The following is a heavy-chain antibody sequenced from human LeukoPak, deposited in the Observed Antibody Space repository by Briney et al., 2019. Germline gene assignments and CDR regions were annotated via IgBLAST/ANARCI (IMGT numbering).Heavy chain of an antibody. V-gene: IGHV1-69*05. Sequence: SVKVSCKASGGTFSSYAISWMRQAPGQGLEWMGGIIPIFGTANYAQKFQGRVTITTDESTSTAYMELSSLRSEDTAVYYCATPRGRGYSYGPRPFDYWGQGTLVTVSS. CDR2: IIPIFGTA. D-gene: IGHD5-18*01. CDR1: GGTFSSYA. CDR3: ATPRGRGYSYGPRPFDY. J-gene: IGHJ4*02.